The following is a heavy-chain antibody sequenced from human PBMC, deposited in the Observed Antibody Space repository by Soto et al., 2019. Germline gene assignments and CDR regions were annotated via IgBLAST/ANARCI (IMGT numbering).Heavy chain of an antibody. V-gene: IGHV1-2*04. CDR3: ARERRTVTTGAFDI. Sequence: QVQLVQSGAEVKKPGASVKVSCKASGYTFTGYYMHWVRQAPGQGLEWMGWINPNSGGTNYAQKFQGWVTMTRDTSINTADRELSRLRSHDTAVYYCARERRTVTTGAFDICGQGTMVTVSS. D-gene: IGHD4-17*01. J-gene: IGHJ3*02. CDR2: INPNSGGT. CDR1: GYTFTGYY.